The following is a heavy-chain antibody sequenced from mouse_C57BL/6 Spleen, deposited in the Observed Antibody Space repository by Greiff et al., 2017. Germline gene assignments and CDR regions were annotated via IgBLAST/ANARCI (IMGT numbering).Heavy chain of an antibody. CDR2: IYPGNSDT. Sequence: EVQLQQSGTVLARPGASVKMSCKTSGYTFTSYWMHWVKQRPGQGLEWIGAIYPGNSDTSYNQKFKGKAKLTAVTSASTAYMELSSLTNADSAVYYCTNDCDCFAYWGQGTLVTVSA. CDR1: GYTFTSYW. CDR3: TNDCDCFAY. D-gene: IGHD2-13*01. J-gene: IGHJ3*01. V-gene: IGHV1-5*01.